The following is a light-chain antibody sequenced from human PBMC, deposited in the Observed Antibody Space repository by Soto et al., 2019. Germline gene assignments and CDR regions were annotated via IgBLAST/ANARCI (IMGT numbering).Light chain of an antibody. Sequence: EIVLTQSPGTLSLSPGERATLSCRASQSVSNNYLAWYQQKPGQAPRLLIYDTSTTAAGVPARFSGSGSGTEFTLTISSLQSEDFAVYYCQQYKNWPPITFGQGTRLEIK. CDR1: QSVSNN. CDR3: QQYKNWPPIT. CDR2: DTS. J-gene: IGKJ5*01. V-gene: IGKV3-15*01.